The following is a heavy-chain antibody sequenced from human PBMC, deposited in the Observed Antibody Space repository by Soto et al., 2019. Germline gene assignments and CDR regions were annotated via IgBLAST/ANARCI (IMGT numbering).Heavy chain of an antibody. V-gene: IGHV3-11*01. CDR1: GFSFSDYY. J-gene: IGHJ4*02. CDR2: ISGTSCNI. Sequence: QVQLVESGGGLVKTRGSLRLSCVASGFSFSDYYMSWVRQAPGKGLEWIAYISGTSCNIYYADSVKGRFTISRDNAENSVFLQMNNLRAEDTARYYCAKMTSSGWYDPVFHWGQGTLVTVSS. CDR3: AKMTSSGWYDPVFH. D-gene: IGHD6-19*01.